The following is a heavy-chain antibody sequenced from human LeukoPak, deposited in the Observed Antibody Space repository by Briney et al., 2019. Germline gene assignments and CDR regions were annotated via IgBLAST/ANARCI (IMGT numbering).Heavy chain of an antibody. J-gene: IGHJ4*02. CDR2: INPNSGGT. Sequence: GASVKVSCKASGYTFTGYYMHWVRQAPGQELEWMGRINPNSGGTNYAQKFQGRVTMTRDTSITTAYMELRSLRSDDTAVYYCARGGYGWLRFYGDPYYFDYWGQGTLVTVSS. CDR1: GYTFTGYY. D-gene: IGHD5-12*01. V-gene: IGHV1-2*06. CDR3: ARGGYGWLRFYGDPYYFDY.